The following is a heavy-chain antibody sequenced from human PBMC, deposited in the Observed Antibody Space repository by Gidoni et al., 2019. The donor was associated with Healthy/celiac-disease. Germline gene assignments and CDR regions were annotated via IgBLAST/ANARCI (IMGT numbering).Heavy chain of an antibody. V-gene: IGHV3-48*02. D-gene: IGHD3-3*01. Sequence: EVQLVESVGGLVQPGGSLRLSCAASGFPFSNYTLSWVRQAPGKGLEWVSYISSSSSTIYYADSEKGRVTISRDNAKNSLYLQMNSLRDEDTAVYYCARDAYASITIFGVPTLGGFDPWGQGTLVTVSS. CDR1: GFPFSNYT. CDR3: ARDAYASITIFGVPTLGGFDP. CDR2: ISSSSSTI. J-gene: IGHJ5*02.